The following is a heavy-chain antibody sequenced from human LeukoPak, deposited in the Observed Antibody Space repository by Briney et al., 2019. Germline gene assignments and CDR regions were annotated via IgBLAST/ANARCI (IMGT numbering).Heavy chain of an antibody. D-gene: IGHD3-22*01. V-gene: IGHV1-69*13. CDR2: IIPIFGTA. CDR3: ASDTGPLNYYYDSSGYLTPNYYYYGMDV. Sequence: SVNVSCKASGGTFSSYAISWVRQAPGQGLEWMGGIIPIFGTANYAQKFQGRVTITADESTSTAYMELSSLRSEDTAVYYCASDTGPLNYYYDSSGYLTPNYYYYGMDVWGQGTTVTVSS. J-gene: IGHJ6*02. CDR1: GGTFSSYA.